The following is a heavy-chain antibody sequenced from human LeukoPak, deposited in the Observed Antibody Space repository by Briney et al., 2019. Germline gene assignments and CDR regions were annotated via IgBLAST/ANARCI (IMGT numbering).Heavy chain of an antibody. V-gene: IGHV4-59*01. CDR2: IYYSGST. CDR1: GGSISSYY. CDR3: ARDRSSWSAFDY. D-gene: IGHD6-13*01. Sequence: SETLSLTCTVSGGSISSYYWSWIRQPPGKGLEWIGYIYYSGSTNYNPSLKSRVTISVDTSKNQFSLKLSSVTAADTAVYYCARDRSSWSAFDYWGQGTLVTVSS. J-gene: IGHJ4*02.